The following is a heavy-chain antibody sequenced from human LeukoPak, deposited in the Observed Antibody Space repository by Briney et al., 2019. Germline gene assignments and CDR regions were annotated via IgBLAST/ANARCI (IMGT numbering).Heavy chain of an antibody. CDR2: INHSGST. J-gene: IGHJ6*02. V-gene: IGHV4-34*01. CDR3: ARAPLLYCSSTSCYNYYYYYGMDV. Sequence: PSETLSLTCTVSGGSINSYYWSWIRQPPGKGLEWIGEINHSGSTNYNPSLKSRVTISVDTSKNQFSLKLSSVTAADTAVYYCARAPLLYCSSTSCYNYYYYYGMDVWGQGTTVTVSS. CDR1: GGSINSYY. D-gene: IGHD2-2*02.